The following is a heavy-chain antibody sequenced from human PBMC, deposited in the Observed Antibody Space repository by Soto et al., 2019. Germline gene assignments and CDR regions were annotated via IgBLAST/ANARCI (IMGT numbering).Heavy chain of an antibody. J-gene: IGHJ5*02. V-gene: IGHV4-30-4*01. CDR1: GGSISSGDYY. CDR3: ARCILYYDSSGPKAWFDP. CDR2: IYYSGST. D-gene: IGHD3-22*01. Sequence: TLSLTCTVSGGSISSGDYYWSWIRQPPGKGLEWIGYIYYSGSTYYNPSLKSRVTISVDTSKNQFSLKLSSVTAADTAVYYCARCILYYDSSGPKAWFDPWGQGTRVTVSS.